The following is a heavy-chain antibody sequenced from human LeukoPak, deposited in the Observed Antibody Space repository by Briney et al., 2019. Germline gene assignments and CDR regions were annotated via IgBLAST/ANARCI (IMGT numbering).Heavy chain of an antibody. J-gene: IGHJ4*02. CDR1: GGSISSSSYY. Sequence: SETLSLTCTVSGGSISSSSYYWSWIRQPPGKGLEWIGYIYHSGSTYYNPSLKSRVTISVDRSKNQFSLKLSSVTAADTAVYYCARARSSWYTLVYWGQGTLVTVSS. D-gene: IGHD6-13*01. V-gene: IGHV4-30-2*01. CDR3: ARARSSWYTLVY. CDR2: IYHSGST.